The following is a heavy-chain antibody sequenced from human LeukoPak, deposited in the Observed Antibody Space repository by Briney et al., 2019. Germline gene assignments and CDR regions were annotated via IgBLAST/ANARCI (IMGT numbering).Heavy chain of an antibody. V-gene: IGHV1-69*06. CDR2: IIPIFGTA. CDR3: ARERGTMVRGVIISFDP. D-gene: IGHD3-10*01. CDR1: GGTFSSYT. Sequence: ASVKVSCKASGGTFSSYTISWVRQAPGQGLEWMGGIIPIFGTANYAQKFQGRVTITADKSTSTAYMELSSLRSEDTAVYYCARERGTMVRGVIISFDPWGQGTLVTVSS. J-gene: IGHJ5*02.